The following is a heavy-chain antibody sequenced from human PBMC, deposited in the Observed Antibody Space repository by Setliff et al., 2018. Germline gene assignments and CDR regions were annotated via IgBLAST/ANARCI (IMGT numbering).Heavy chain of an antibody. Sequence: ASVKVSCKASGYTFTSHYMHWVRQAPGLGLEWMGTINPSSGRTSYAQKFQGRVTMTRDTSTSTVYMDMSSLGSEDTAMYYCARDVFPYHYEGAFDIWGQGTMVTVSS. CDR3: ARDVFPYHYEGAFDI. V-gene: IGHV1-46*01. J-gene: IGHJ3*02. CDR1: GYTFTSHY. CDR2: INPSSGRT. D-gene: IGHD3-22*01.